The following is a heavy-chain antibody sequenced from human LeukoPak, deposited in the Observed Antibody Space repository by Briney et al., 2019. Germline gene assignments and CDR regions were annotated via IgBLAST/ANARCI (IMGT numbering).Heavy chain of an antibody. D-gene: IGHD2-2*01. CDR2: INPNSGGT. J-gene: IGHJ3*02. CDR3: ATQPYQLLFYAFDI. CDR1: GYTFTNYA. Sequence: ASVNVSFKASGYTFTNYAMSWVRQAPGQGLEWMGWINPNSGGTNYAQKFQGRVTMTRDTSISTAYMELSRLRSDDTAVYYCATQPYQLLFYAFDIWGQGTMVTVSS. V-gene: IGHV1-2*02.